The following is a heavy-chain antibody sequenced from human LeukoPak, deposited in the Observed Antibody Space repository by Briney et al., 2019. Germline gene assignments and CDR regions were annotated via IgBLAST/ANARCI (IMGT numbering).Heavy chain of an antibody. CDR2: IYLSGSA. D-gene: IGHD2-2*01. V-gene: IGHV4-38-2*02. CDR3: ARFRPTATGGYGDS. Sequence: PSETLSLICTVSGYSISSGYYWGWVRQPPGKELEWIGSIYLSGSAFYNPSLKSRVTISVDTSKNHFSLKLSSVTAADTAVYYCARFRPTATGGYGDSWGQGTLVTVSS. J-gene: IGHJ4*02. CDR1: GYSISSGYY.